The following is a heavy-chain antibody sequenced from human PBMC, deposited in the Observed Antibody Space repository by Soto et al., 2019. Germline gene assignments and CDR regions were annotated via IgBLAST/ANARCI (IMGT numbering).Heavy chain of an antibody. V-gene: IGHV1-18*01. D-gene: IGHD2-2*01. J-gene: IGHJ4*02. CDR3: ARVVVPAGFDY. CDR2: ISAYNGNT. CDR1: GYTFTSYG. Sequence: GASVKVSFKASGYTFTSYGISWLRQAPGQGLEWMGWISAYNGNTNYAQKLQGRVTMTTDTSTSTAYMELRSLRSDDTAVYYCARVVVPAGFDYWGQGTLVTVSS.